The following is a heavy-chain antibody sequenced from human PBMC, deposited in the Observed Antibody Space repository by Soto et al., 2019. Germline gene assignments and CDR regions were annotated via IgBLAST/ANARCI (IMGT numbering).Heavy chain of an antibody. CDR3: AKERWEGYGMDA. CDR2: ISSSGGST. V-gene: IGHV3-23*01. CDR1: GFTFSSYA. Sequence: EVQLLESGGGLVQPGGSLRLSCAASGFTFSSYAMSWVRQAPGKGLEWVSTISSSGGSTYYADSVKGRFTISRDNSKNALHLQMNTLRAADTAVYYCAKERWEGYGMDAWGQGATVTVSS. J-gene: IGHJ6*02. D-gene: IGHD1-26*01.